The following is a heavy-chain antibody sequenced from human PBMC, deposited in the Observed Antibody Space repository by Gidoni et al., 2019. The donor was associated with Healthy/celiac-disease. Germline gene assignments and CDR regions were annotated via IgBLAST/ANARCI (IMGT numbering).Heavy chain of an antibody. Sequence: EVQLVESGGGLVQPGGSLRLSCAASGFTFSSYWMSWVRQAPGKGLEWVANISRDNAKNSLYLQMNSLRAEDTAVYYCARVRRAFDIWGQGTMVTVSS. V-gene: IGHV3-7*03. CDR1: GFTFSSYW. CDR3: ARVRRAFDI. J-gene: IGHJ3*02.